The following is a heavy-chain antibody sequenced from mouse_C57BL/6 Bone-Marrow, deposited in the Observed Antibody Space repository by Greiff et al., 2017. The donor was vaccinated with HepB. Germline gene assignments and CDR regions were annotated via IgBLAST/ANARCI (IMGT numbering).Heavy chain of an antibody. CDR1: GYTFTSYW. V-gene: IGHV1-52*01. CDR2: IDPSDSET. CDR3: ARDYGSSPNWYFDV. Sequence: VQLQQPGAELVRPGSSVKLSCKASGYTFTSYWMHWVKQRPIQGLEWIGNIDPSDSETHYNQKFKDKATLTVDKSSSTAYMQLSSLTSEDSAVYYCARDYGSSPNWYFDVWGTGTTVTVSS. D-gene: IGHD1-1*01. J-gene: IGHJ1*03.